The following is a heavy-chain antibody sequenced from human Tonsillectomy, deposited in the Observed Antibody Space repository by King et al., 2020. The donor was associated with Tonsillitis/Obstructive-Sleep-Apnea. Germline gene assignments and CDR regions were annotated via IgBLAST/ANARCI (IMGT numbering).Heavy chain of an antibody. D-gene: IGHD4-17*01. CDR2: INHSGST. Sequence: VQLPQWGAGLLKPSETLSLPCTVFGGSFSGYYWTWIRQPPGKGLEWIGEINHSGSTNYNPSLKSRVTIAVDTSKNQFSLKLNSVTAADTAVYYCARGIMSTVLFPYYMDVWGKGTTVTVSS. CDR3: ARGIMSTVLFPYYMDV. CDR1: GGSFSGYY. V-gene: IGHV4-34*01. J-gene: IGHJ6*03.